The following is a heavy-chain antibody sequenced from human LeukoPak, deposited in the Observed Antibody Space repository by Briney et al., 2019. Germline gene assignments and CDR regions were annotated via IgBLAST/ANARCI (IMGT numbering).Heavy chain of an antibody. J-gene: IGHJ1*01. CDR1: GGSFSGYY. V-gene: IGHV4-34*01. Sequence: SETLSLTCAVYGGSFSGYYWSWIRPPPGKGLEWIGEINHSGSTNYNPSLKSRVTISVDTSKNQFSLKLSSVTAADTAVYYCARTHYGGNEHFQHWGQGTLVTVSS. D-gene: IGHD4-23*01. CDR3: ARTHYGGNEHFQH. CDR2: INHSGST.